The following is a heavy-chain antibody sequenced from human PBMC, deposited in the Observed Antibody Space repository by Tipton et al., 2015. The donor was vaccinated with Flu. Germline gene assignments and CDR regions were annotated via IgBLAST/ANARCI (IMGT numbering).Heavy chain of an antibody. CDR3: GRESPPDV. Sequence: TLSLTCTVSGGPISGSISSWTWIRQPPGKGLEWIGDIYHSGTTYYNPSLKSRVAMSVDKSKNQFSLKLNSVTAADTAVYYCGRESPPDVWGQGTTVTVSS. V-gene: IGHV4-30-2*01. CDR1: GGPISGSISS. J-gene: IGHJ6*02. CDR2: IYHSGTT.